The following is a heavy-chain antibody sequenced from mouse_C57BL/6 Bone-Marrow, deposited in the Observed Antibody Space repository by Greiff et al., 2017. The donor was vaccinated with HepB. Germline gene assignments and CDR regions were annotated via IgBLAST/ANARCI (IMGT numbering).Heavy chain of an antibody. Sequence: QVHVKQPGAELVRPGTSVKLSCKASGYTFTSYWMHWVKQRPGQGLEWIGVIDPSDSYTNYNQKFKGKATLTVDTSSSTAYMQLSSLTSEDSAVYYCARRGVYDGFPWFAYWGQGTLVTVSA. J-gene: IGHJ3*01. CDR1: GYTFTSYW. D-gene: IGHD2-3*01. V-gene: IGHV1-59*01. CDR3: ARRGVYDGFPWFAY. CDR2: IDPSDSYT.